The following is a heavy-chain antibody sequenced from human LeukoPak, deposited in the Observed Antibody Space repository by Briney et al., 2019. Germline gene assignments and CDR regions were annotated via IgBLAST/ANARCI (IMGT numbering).Heavy chain of an antibody. CDR3: AKDEAGYSSE. V-gene: IGHV3-64*01. Sequence: GSLRLSCAASEFTFGSYAMHWVRQAPGKGLEHVSSITSDGGTTYYANSVKGRFTISKDNSKNMVYLQMGSLRDEDMSVYYCAKDEAGYSSEWGQGTVVTVSS. D-gene: IGHD6-19*01. CDR2: ITSDGGTT. J-gene: IGHJ1*01. CDR1: EFTFGSYA.